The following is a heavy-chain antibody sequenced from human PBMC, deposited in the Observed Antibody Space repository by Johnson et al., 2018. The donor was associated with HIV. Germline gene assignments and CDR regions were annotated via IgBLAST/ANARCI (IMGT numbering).Heavy chain of an antibody. V-gene: IGHV3-23*04. D-gene: IGHD5-12*01. Sequence: VQLVESGGGVVRPGGSLRLSCAASGFTFSSYGMSWVRQAPGKGLEWVSGITGTGGSTYYADSVQGRFTISRDNSKNTLYLQMNSLRAEDTAVYYCASQVRGLRLGVDAFDIWGQGTLVTVSS. J-gene: IGHJ3*02. CDR2: ITGTGGST. CDR3: ASQVRGLRLGVDAFDI. CDR1: GFTFSSYG.